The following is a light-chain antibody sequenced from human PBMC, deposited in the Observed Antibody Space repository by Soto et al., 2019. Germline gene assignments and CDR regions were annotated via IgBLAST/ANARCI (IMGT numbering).Light chain of an antibody. CDR2: EVT. J-gene: IGLJ1*01. V-gene: IGLV2-8*01. CDR3: AYSAGSTKV. CDR1: SSDIGGYNY. Sequence: QSALTQPPSASGSPGQSVTISCTGTSSDIGGYNYVSWYQHHPGKAPKLMIYEVTKRPSGVPDRFSGSTSGNTASLTVSGLLAEDEADYYCAYSAGSTKVFGTGTKLTVL.